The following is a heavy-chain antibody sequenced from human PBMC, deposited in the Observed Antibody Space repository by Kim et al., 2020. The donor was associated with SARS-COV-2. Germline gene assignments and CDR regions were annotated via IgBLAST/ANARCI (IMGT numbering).Heavy chain of an antibody. CDR1: GGSFSGYY. J-gene: IGHJ4*02. Sequence: SETLSLTCAVYGGSFSGYYWSWIRQPPGKGLEWIGEINHSGSTNYNPSLKSRVTISVDTSKNQFSLKLSSVTAADTAVYYCALSSSWNQPNDYWGQGTLVTVSS. CDR3: ALSSSWNQPNDY. V-gene: IGHV4-34*01. D-gene: IGHD6-13*01. CDR2: INHSGST.